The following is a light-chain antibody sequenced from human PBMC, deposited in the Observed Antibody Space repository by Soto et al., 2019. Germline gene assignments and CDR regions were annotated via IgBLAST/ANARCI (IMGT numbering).Light chain of an antibody. Sequence: EIALTQSRGTLSLCPGERATLSWRASQSVSNNYLAWYQQKPGQAPRLLIYGASNRATGIPDRFSGSGSGTDFTLTISRLEPENSAVYYCQQYGSAPITFGQGTRLEI. CDR3: QQYGSAPIT. J-gene: IGKJ5*01. CDR1: QSVSNNY. V-gene: IGKV3-20*01. CDR2: GAS.